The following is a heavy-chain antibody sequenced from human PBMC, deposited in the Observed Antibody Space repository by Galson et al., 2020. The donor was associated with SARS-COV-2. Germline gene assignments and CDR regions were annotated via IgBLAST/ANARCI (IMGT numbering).Heavy chain of an antibody. V-gene: IGHV3-23*01. Sequence: GGSLRLSCAASGFTFSSYAMSWVRQGPGKGLEWVAFLSGSGRSTYYADSVKGRFTISRDNSKDTLYLQMNSLRAGDTAVYYCATADYYDSSGYYYAWGQGTLVTVSS. CDR2: LSGSGRST. D-gene: IGHD3-22*01. CDR1: GFTFSSYA. CDR3: ATADYYDSSGYYYA. J-gene: IGHJ5*02.